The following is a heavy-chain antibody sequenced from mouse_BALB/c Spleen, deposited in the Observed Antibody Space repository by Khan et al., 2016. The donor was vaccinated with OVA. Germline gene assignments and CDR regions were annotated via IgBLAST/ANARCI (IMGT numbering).Heavy chain of an antibody. Sequence: VQLQQSGAELVRPGASVKLSCKASGYTFTSFWMNWVTERPGQGLEWIGMIDPSDSETHYNQMFKDKATLTVDKSSSTAYMQLSCLTSEDSAVYYCARWGYGTSFAYWGQGTLVTVSA. CDR1: GYTFTSFW. D-gene: IGHD2-10*02. CDR3: ARWGYGTSFAY. J-gene: IGHJ3*01. CDR2: IDPSDSET. V-gene: IGHV1-61*01.